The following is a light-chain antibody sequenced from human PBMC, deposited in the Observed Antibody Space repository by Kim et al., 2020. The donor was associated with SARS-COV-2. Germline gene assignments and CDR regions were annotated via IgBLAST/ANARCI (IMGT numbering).Light chain of an antibody. CDR2: YDS. Sequence: PGKPAGVSCGGNHIGSKSVHWYQQKSGQDHVLVISYDSDRPPGIPERFSGSNSGNTATLIISRVEAGDEADYYCQVWDSSSDHRVVFGGGTQLTVL. V-gene: IGLV3-21*04. CDR1: HIGSKS. J-gene: IGLJ2*01. CDR3: QVWDSSSDHRVV.